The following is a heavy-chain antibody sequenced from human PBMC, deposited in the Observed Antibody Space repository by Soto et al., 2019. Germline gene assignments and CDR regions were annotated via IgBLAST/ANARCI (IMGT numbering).Heavy chain of an antibody. V-gene: IGHV5-10-1*01. CDR2: IDPSDSYT. D-gene: IGHD3-3*01. J-gene: IGHJ6*02. CDR1: GYSFTSYW. Sequence: CKGSGYSFTSYWISWVRQMPGKGLEWMGRIDPSDSYTNYSPSFQGHVTISADKSISTAYLQWSSLKASDTAMYYCARHESRITIFGVVMLPYYYGMDVWGQGTTVNVSS. CDR3: ARHESRITIFGVVMLPYYYGMDV.